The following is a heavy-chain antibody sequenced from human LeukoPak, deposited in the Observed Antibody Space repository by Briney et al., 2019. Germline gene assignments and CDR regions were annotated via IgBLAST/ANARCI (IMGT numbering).Heavy chain of an antibody. J-gene: IGHJ4*02. V-gene: IGHV3-30*02. Sequence: GGSLRLSCAASGFTVSSYGMHWVRQAPGKGLEWVAFIRFDGSNKYYADSVKGRFTITRDNSKNTLYVQMNSLRAEDTAVYYCARDGSGVFDYWGQGTLVTVSS. D-gene: IGHD3-10*01. CDR1: GFTVSSYG. CDR2: IRFDGSNK. CDR3: ARDGSGVFDY.